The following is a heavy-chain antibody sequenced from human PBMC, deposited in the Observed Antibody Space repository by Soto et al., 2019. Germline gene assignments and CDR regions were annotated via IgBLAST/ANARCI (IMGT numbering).Heavy chain of an antibody. Sequence: SETLSLTCTVSGGSINSYYWSWIRQPPGKGLEWIGYIYYSGSTNYNPSLKSRVTISVDTSKNQFSLKLSSVTAADTAVYYCARGVSSRRYYYYYMDVWGKGTTVTVSS. V-gene: IGHV4-59*12. CDR2: IYYSGST. CDR3: ARGVSSRRYYYYYMDV. J-gene: IGHJ6*03. D-gene: IGHD6-13*01. CDR1: GGSINSYY.